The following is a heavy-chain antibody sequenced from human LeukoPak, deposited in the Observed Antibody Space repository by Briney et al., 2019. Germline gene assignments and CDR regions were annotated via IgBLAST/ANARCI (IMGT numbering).Heavy chain of an antibody. CDR1: GFTFSSYA. V-gene: IGHV3-23*01. J-gene: IGHJ3*02. Sequence: PGGSLRLSCAASGFTFSSYAMSWVRQAPGKGLEWVSAISGSGGSTYYADSVKGRFTISRDNSKNTLYLQMNSLRAEDTAVYYCATPIDNYYDSSGYYYVAAFDIRGQGTMVTVSS. D-gene: IGHD3-22*01. CDR3: ATPIDNYYDSSGYYYVAAFDI. CDR2: ISGSGGST.